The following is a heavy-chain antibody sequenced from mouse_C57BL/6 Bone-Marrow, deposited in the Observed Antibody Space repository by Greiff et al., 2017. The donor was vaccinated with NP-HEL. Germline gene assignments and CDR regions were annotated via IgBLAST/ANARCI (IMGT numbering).Heavy chain of an antibody. D-gene: IGHD1-1*01. CDR2: IYPRSGNT. J-gene: IGHJ4*01. V-gene: IGHV1-81*01. Sequence: QVQLKESGAELARPGASVKLSCKASGYTFTSYGISWVKQRTGQGLEWIGEIYPRSGNTYYNEKFKGKATLTADKSSSTAYMELRSLTSEDSAVYFCARSGYYGSDYAMDYWGQGTSVTVSS. CDR3: ARSGYYGSDYAMDY. CDR1: GYTFTSYG.